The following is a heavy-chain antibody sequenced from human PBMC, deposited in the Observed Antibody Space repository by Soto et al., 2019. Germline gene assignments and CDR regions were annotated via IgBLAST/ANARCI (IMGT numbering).Heavy chain of an antibody. V-gene: IGHV3-9*01. CDR3: AKGGMDLH. D-gene: IGHD6-13*01. CDR1: GFTFDEYA. J-gene: IGHJ4*02. Sequence: SLRLSCAASGFTFDEYAMHWVRQAPGKGLEWVSGISWNSGSIGYADSVKGRFTISRDNAKNSLYLQMNSLRAEDTALYYCAKGGMDLHCGQGALVTVSS. CDR2: ISWNSGSI.